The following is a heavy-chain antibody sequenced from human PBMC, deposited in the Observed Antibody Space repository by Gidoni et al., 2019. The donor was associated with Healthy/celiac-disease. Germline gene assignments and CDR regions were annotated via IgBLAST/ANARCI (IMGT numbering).Heavy chain of an antibody. Sequence: QVQLVESGGGLVKPGGPLRPSCAAPESTFSAYYMSWTRQAPGKGLEWVSYISSSGSTIYYADSVKGRFTISRDNAKNSLYLQMNSLRAEDTAVYYCARISCSGGSCYSLVVDYWGQGTLVTVSS. V-gene: IGHV3-11*01. CDR3: ARISCSGGSCYSLVVDY. J-gene: IGHJ4*02. D-gene: IGHD2-15*01. CDR2: ISSSGSTI. CDR1: ESTFSAYY.